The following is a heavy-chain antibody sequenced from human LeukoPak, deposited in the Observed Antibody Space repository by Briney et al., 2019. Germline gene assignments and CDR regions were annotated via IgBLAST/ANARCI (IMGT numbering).Heavy chain of an antibody. J-gene: IGHJ4*02. Sequence: PGGSLRLSCEASGFTFSSYDMHWVRQAPGKGLEWVAFIRYDGSNTYYADSVKGRFTISRDNSKNTLYLQMNSLRAEDTAVYYCARDPYYYGSGSYDYWGQGTLVTVSS. CDR3: ARDPYYYGSGSYDY. CDR1: GFTFSSYD. D-gene: IGHD3-10*01. CDR2: IRYDGSNT. V-gene: IGHV3-30*02.